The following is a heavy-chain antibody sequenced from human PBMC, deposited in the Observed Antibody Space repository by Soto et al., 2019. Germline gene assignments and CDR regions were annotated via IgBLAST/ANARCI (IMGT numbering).Heavy chain of an antibody. V-gene: IGHV2-5*02. J-gene: IGHJ4*02. D-gene: IGHD1-26*01. CDR3: ARRPDYSDYFDF. CDR1: GFSLITSGVG. Sequence: QITLKESGPTLVKPTQTLTLTCTFSGFSLITSGVGVAWIRPPPVKALEWLALIYWDDDKPYSPSLKSRLTITKDTSTTQVVLRMSNMDPVDTATYYCARRPDYSDYFDFWGQGTLVTVSS. CDR2: IYWDDDK.